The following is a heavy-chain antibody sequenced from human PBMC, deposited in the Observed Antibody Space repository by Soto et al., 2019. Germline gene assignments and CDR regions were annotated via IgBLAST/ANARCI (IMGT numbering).Heavy chain of an antibody. CDR3: ASQVPGQWLVFDY. CDR2: INPSGGST. V-gene: IGHV1-46*01. CDR1: GYTFTSYY. Sequence: ASVKVSCKASGYTFTSYYMRWVRQAPGQGLEWMGIINPSGGSTSYAQKFQGRVTMTRDTSTSTVYMELSSLRSEDTAVYYCASQVPGQWLVFDYWGQGTLVTVSS. D-gene: IGHD6-19*01. J-gene: IGHJ4*02.